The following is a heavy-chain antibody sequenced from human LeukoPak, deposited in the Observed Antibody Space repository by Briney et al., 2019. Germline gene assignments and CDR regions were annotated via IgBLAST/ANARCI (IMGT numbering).Heavy chain of an antibody. CDR1: GFTFSGYW. D-gene: IGHD3-9*01. Sequence: GGSLRLSCAASGFTFSGYWMSWVRQAPGKGLEWVANIKQDGSEKYYVDSLEGRFHISRDNAKNSLYLQMNSLRAEDTAVYYCAREDILTGYCNPDYWGQGTLVTVSS. J-gene: IGHJ4*02. V-gene: IGHV3-7*01. CDR3: AREDILTGYCNPDY. CDR2: IKQDGSEK.